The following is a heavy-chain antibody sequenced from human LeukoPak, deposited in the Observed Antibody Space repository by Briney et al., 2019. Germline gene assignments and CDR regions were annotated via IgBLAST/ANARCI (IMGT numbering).Heavy chain of an antibody. D-gene: IGHD6-19*01. CDR2: TYYRSEWYN. CDR1: GDTVSGDSAA. V-gene: IGHV6-1*01. CDR3: ARGGSGWYERPIDY. J-gene: IGHJ4*02. Sequence: PSQTPSLTCAIPGDTVSGDSAAWNCIRQSPSRGLEWLGKTYYRSEWYNDYAVSVKSRITITSDTSKNQFCLQLNSVTPEDTAVYYCARGGSGWYERPIDYWGQGTLVTVSS.